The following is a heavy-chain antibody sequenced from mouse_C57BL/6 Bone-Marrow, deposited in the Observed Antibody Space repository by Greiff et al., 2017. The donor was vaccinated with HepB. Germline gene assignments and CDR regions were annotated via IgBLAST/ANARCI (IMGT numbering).Heavy chain of an antibody. J-gene: IGHJ1*03. D-gene: IGHD1-1*01. V-gene: IGHV1-64*01. Sequence: QVQLQQSGAELVKPGASVKLSCKASGYTFTSYWMHWVKQRPGQGLEWIGMIHPNSGSTNYNEKFKSKATLTVDKSSSTAYMQLSSLTSEDSAVYYCARRYGSSNWYFDVWGTGTTVTVSS. CDR3: ARRYGSSNWYFDV. CDR1: GYTFTSYW. CDR2: IHPNSGST.